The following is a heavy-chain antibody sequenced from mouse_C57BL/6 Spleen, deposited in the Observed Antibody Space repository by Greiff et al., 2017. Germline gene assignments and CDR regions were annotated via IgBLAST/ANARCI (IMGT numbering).Heavy chain of an antibody. CDR1: GYTFTSYW. J-gene: IGHJ3*01. CDR3: ARMEPDSSGYTWFAY. D-gene: IGHD3-2*02. Sequence: QVQLQQPGAELVRPGSSVKLSCKASGYTFTSYWMDWVKQRPGQGLEWIGNIYPSDSETHYNQKFKDKATLTVDKSSSTAYMQLSSLTSEDSAVYCGARMEPDSSGYTWFAYWGKGTLVTVSA. CDR2: IYPSDSET. V-gene: IGHV1-61*01.